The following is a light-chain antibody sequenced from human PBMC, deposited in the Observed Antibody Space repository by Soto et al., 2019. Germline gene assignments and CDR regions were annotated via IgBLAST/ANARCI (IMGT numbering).Light chain of an antibody. CDR2: GGS. CDR3: QQYDNSPMYT. Sequence: VLTQSPGTLSLSPGERASLSYRTSQTVRSGYLAWYQQKPGQAPRLLIYGGSNRATGIPDRFSGSGSATDFTLTISRLEPEDSAVYYCQQYDNSPMYTFGQGTKLEIK. CDR1: QTVRSGY. J-gene: IGKJ2*01. V-gene: IGKV3-20*01.